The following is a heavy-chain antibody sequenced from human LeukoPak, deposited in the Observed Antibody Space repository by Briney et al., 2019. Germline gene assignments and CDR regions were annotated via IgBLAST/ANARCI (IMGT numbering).Heavy chain of an antibody. Sequence: GGSLRLSCAASGFTFSSYWMSWDRQAPGKGLEWVANIKQDGSEKYYVDSVKGRFTISRDNAKNSLYLQMNSLRAEDTAVYYCARCGSDYDGGAFDIWGQGTVVTVSP. V-gene: IGHV3-7*03. D-gene: IGHD2-21*02. CDR3: ARCGSDYDGGAFDI. CDR2: IKQDGSEK. CDR1: GFTFSSYW. J-gene: IGHJ3*02.